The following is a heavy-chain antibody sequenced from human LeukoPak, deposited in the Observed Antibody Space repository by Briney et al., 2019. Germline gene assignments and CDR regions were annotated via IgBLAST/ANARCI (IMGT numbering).Heavy chain of an antibody. CDR1: GYTFTSYG. CDR2: ISAYNGNT. D-gene: IGHD3-10*01. V-gene: IGHV1-18*01. Sequence: ASVKVSCKASGYTFTSYGISRVRQAPGQGLEWMGWISAYNGNTNYAQKLQGRVTMTTDTSTSTAYMELRSLRSDDTAVYYCAILSSPGIPYYGMDVWGQGTTVTVSS. CDR3: AILSSPGIPYYGMDV. J-gene: IGHJ6*02.